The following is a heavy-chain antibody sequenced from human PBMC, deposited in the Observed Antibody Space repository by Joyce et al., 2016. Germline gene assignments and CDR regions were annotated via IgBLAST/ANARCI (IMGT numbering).Heavy chain of an antibody. J-gene: IGHJ3*02. Sequence: QVQLVQSGSEVKKPGASVEVSCKASGYIFTTYGISWVRQAPGQGFEWMGWNSAKHGNTKYAQKFQGRVTMTIDTSTSTAYMELESLRSDDTDVYYCARDIHYYNSSGYYWGAFDIWGQGTMVSVSS. V-gene: IGHV1-18*01. CDR1: GYIFTTYG. CDR3: ARDIHYYNSSGYYWGAFDI. CDR2: NSAKHGNT. D-gene: IGHD3-22*01.